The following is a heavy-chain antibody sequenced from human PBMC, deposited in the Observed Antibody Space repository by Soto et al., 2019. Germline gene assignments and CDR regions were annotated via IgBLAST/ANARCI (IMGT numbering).Heavy chain of an antibody. Sequence: QVQLQESGPGLVKPSGTLSLTCAVSGGSISSSNWWSWVRQPPGKGLEWIGEIYHSGSTNYNPSLKSRVTISVDKSKNQFSLKLSSVTAADTAVYYCARATAMVTTLFLDYYGMDVWGQGTTVTVSS. CDR3: ARATAMVTTLFLDYYGMDV. CDR1: GGSISSSNW. CDR2: IYHSGST. D-gene: IGHD5-18*01. V-gene: IGHV4-4*02. J-gene: IGHJ6*02.